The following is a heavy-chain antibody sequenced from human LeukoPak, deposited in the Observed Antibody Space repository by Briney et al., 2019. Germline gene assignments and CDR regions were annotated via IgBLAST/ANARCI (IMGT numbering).Heavy chain of an antibody. V-gene: IGHV3-30*18. J-gene: IGHJ4*02. D-gene: IGHD3-3*01. Sequence: PGGSLRLSCAASGFSFSMFNMHWVRQAPGKGLEWVAVFSSDGRSTYYAENVQGRFTISRDNSKNTLSLQMNSLRAEDTAVYYCAKENDFVYWGQGTLVTVSS. CDR3: AKENDFVY. CDR1: GFSFSMFN. CDR2: FSSDGRST.